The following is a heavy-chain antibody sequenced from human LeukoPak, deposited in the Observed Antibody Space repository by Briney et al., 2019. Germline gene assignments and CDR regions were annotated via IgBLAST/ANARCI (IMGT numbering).Heavy chain of an antibody. J-gene: IGHJ6*02. CDR2: IYYSGST. Sequence: SETLSLTCTVSGGSISSYYWSWIRQPPGKGLEWIGYIYYSGSTNYNPSLKSRVTISVDTSKNQFSLKLSSVTAADTAVYYCARADCGGDCYLYYYGMDVWGQGTTVTVSS. V-gene: IGHV4-59*01. CDR3: ARADCGGDCYLYYYGMDV. CDR1: GGSISSYY. D-gene: IGHD2-21*02.